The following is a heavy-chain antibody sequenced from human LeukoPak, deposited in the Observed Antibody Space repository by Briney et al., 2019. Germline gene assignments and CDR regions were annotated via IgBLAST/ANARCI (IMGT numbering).Heavy chain of an antibody. CDR1: GFTFSSYA. V-gene: IGHV3-23*01. Sequence: PGGSLRLSCAASGFTFSSYAMSWVRQAPGKGLEWVSAISGSGGSTYYADSVKGRFTISRDNSKNTLYLQMNSLRAEDTAVYYCAEATIDILTGYYRYYFDYWGQGTLVTVSS. D-gene: IGHD3-9*01. CDR3: AEATIDILTGYYRYYFDY. CDR2: ISGSGGST. J-gene: IGHJ4*02.